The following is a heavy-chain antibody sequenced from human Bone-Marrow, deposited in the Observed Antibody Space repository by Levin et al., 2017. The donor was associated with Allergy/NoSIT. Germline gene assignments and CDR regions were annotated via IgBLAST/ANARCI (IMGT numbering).Heavy chain of an antibody. J-gene: IGHJ4*02. D-gene: IGHD6-19*01. CDR3: SKGDSGWHLMLFDY. V-gene: IGHV3-9*01. Sequence: SLKISCAASGFTFDDYVMHWVRQAPGKGLEWVSSINWNSGIIDYADSVKGRFTISRDNAKNSLYLQMNSLRAEDTAFYYCSKGDSGWHLMLFDYWGQGTLVTVSS. CDR2: INWNSGII. CDR1: GFTFDDYV.